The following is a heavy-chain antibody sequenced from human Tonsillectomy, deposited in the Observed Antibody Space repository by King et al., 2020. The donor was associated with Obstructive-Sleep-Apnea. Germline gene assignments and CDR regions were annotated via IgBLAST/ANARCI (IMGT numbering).Heavy chain of an antibody. CDR1: GFTFDDYA. J-gene: IGHJ4*02. CDR2: ISLNSGSI. V-gene: IGHV3-9*01. Sequence: VQLVESGGGLVQPGRSLRLSCAASGFTFDDYAMHLVRQAPGKGLEWVSGISLNSGSIGYSDSVKGRFTISRDNAKNSLYLQMNSLRAEDTALYYCAKDREYYGSGSYPHFDYWGQGTLVTVSS. CDR3: AKDREYYGSGSYPHFDY. D-gene: IGHD3-10*01.